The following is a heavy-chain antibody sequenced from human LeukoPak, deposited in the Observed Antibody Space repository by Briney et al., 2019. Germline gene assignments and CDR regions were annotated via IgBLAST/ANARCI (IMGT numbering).Heavy chain of an antibody. CDR3: ARVAYSSGWSEYYFDY. D-gene: IGHD6-19*01. V-gene: IGHV4-34*01. J-gene: IGHJ4*02. CDR1: GGSFSGYY. Sequence: SETLSLTCAVYGGSFSGYYWSWIRQPPGKGLEWIGEINHSGSTNYNPSLKSRVTISVDTSKNQFSLKLSSVTAADTAVYYCARVAYSSGWSEYYFDYWGQGTLVTVSS. CDR2: INHSGST.